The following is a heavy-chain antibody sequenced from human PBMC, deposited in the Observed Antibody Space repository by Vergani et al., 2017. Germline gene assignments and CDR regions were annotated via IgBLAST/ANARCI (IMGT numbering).Heavy chain of an antibody. CDR3: ARLYGRDSSGSKYFDY. J-gene: IGHJ4*02. CDR2: IHPADSDT. D-gene: IGHD3-22*01. V-gene: IGHV5-51*01. CDR1: GYSFTNYW. Sequence: EVQLVQSGAEVKKPGESLKISCQISGYSFTNYWIGWVRQMPGKGLEWMGIIHPADSDTIYSPSFQGQVTISVDKSINTAYLQRISLRASDSSMYYCARLYGRDSSGSKYFDYWGQGTLVTVSS.